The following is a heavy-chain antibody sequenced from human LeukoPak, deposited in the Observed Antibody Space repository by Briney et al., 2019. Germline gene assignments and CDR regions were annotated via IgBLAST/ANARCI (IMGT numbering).Heavy chain of an antibody. Sequence: ASVKVSCKASGYTFTGYYMHWVRQAPGQGLEWMGWINPNSGGTNYAQKFQGRVTMTRDTSISTAYMGLSRLRSDDTAVYYCARDPGPIAVAGIIDYWGQGTLVTVSS. D-gene: IGHD6-19*01. J-gene: IGHJ4*02. V-gene: IGHV1-2*02. CDR1: GYTFTGYY. CDR3: ARDPGPIAVAGIIDY. CDR2: INPNSGGT.